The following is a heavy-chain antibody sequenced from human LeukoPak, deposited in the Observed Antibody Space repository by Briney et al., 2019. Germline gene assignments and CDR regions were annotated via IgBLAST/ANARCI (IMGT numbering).Heavy chain of an antibody. CDR2: ISVYNGDT. V-gene: IGHV1-18*01. J-gene: IGHJ4*02. D-gene: IGHD6-13*01. CDR3: SRNRIAREYGSSWDFGF. CDR1: GYTFPSLG. Sequence: ASVKVSCNASGYTFPSLGISWVRPAPGQGLEWMGWISVYNGDTNYAQRFQGRVTMTTDTSTSTAYMELRSLRSDDTAMFYCSRNRIAREYGSSWDFGFWGQGTLVTVSS.